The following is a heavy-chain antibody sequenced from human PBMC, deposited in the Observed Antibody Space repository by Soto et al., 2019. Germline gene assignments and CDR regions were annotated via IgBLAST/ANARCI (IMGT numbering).Heavy chain of an antibody. D-gene: IGHD4-17*01. CDR3: ARHEADYLSGGFDN. CDR1: GGSITGYY. V-gene: IGHV4-59*08. Sequence: SETLSLACTVSGGSITGYYWSWVRQPPGKGLQWIAYIHYSGSTNYDPSLKSRVTISVDASKNQFSLKLTSVTAADTAIYYCARHEADYLSGGFDNWGLGTLVTVSS. J-gene: IGHJ4*02. CDR2: IHYSGST.